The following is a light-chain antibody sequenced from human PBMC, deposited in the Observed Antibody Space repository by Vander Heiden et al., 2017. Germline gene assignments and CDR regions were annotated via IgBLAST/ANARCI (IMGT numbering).Light chain of an antibody. CDR3: QQYSSSPIT. CDR2: GAS. Sequence: PGERATLSCRASQSVSSSYLAWYQQKPGQAPRLLIYGASSRATGIPDRFSGSGSGTDFTLTISRLEPEDFAVYYCQQYSSSPITFGQGTRLEIK. J-gene: IGKJ5*01. V-gene: IGKV3-20*01. CDR1: QSVSSSY.